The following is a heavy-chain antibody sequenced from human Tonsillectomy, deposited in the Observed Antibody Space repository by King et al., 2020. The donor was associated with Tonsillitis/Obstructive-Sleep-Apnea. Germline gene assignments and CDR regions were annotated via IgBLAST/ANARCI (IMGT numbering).Heavy chain of an antibody. V-gene: IGHV3-48*03. J-gene: IGHJ4*02. Sequence: EVQLVESGGGLVQPGGSLRLSCAASGFTFSSYEMNWVRQAPGKGLEWLSYISRSGTTIYYADSVEGRFTISRDNAKNSLFLQMNSLGAEDTAVYYCARDVGSVGDYWGQGTLVTVSS. CDR2: ISRSGTTI. D-gene: IGHD1-26*01. CDR3: ARDVGSVGDY. CDR1: GFTFSSYE.